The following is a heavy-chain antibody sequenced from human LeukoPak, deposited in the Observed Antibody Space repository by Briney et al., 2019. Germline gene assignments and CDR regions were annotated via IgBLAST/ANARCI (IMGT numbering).Heavy chain of an antibody. CDR2: MNPNSGNT. Sequence: GASVKVSCKASGYTFTSYDINWVRQATGQGLEWMGWMNPNSGNTGYAQKFQGRVTITRNTSISTAYMELSSLRSEDTAVYYCARRPYYDFWSGYYTGDYFDYWGQGTLVTVSS. D-gene: IGHD3-3*01. CDR1: GYTFTSYD. J-gene: IGHJ4*02. V-gene: IGHV1-8*03. CDR3: ARRPYYDFWSGYYTGDYFDY.